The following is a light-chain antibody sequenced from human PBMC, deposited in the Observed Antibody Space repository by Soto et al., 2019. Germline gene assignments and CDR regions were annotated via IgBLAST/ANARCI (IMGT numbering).Light chain of an antibody. CDR2: EVS. CDR1: SSDVGSYNL. Sequence: QSALTQPASVSGSPGQSITISCTGTSSDVGSYNLVSWYQQHPGKDPKLMIYEVSKRPSWVSNRFSGSKSGNTASFTISGLQAEDEADYYCCSYAGSSTFKVFGGGTKLTV. J-gene: IGLJ2*01. CDR3: CSYAGSSTFKV. V-gene: IGLV2-23*02.